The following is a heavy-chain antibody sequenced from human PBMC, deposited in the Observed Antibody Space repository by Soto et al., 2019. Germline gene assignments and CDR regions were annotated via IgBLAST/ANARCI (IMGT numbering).Heavy chain of an antibody. D-gene: IGHD3-10*01. CDR2: INPRSGGT. CDR3: CSLDYGQWY. Sequence: ASVKVSCKASGYTFTIHHMHWVRQVPGEGLDWMGMINPRSGGTNSPQKFQGRVTMTRDTSTSTVYMELSSLRSEDTAVYYCCSLDYGQWYWGRGTLVTVSS. V-gene: IGHV1-46*03. CDR1: GYTFTIHH. J-gene: IGHJ4*02.